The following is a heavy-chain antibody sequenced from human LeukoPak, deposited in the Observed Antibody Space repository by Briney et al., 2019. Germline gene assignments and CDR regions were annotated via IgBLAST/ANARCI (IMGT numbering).Heavy chain of an antibody. J-gene: IGHJ4*02. CDR1: GYTFTGYY. D-gene: IGHD6-13*01. V-gene: IGHV1-2*06. CDR2: TNPNSGGT. Sequence: ASVKVSCKASGYTFTGYYMHWVRQAPGQGLEWMGRTNPNSGGTNYAQKFQGRVTMTRDTSIGTAYMELSRLRSDDTAVYYCARIQAAAGSEGFDYWGQGTLVTVSS. CDR3: ARIQAAAGSEGFDY.